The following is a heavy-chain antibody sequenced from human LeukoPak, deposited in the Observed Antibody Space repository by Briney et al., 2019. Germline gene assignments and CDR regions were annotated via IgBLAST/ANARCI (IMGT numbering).Heavy chain of an antibody. CDR1: GGSVSSHY. Sequence: SETLSLTCTVSGGSVSSHYWSWIRQPPGKGLQWIGYISDSGSTNYNPSLKSRVTISVDTSKNQFSLKLSSVTAADTAVYYCARGGSGSYDGDYWGQGTLVTVSS. J-gene: IGHJ4*02. V-gene: IGHV4-59*08. CDR2: ISDSGST. D-gene: IGHD3-10*01. CDR3: ARGGSGSYDGDY.